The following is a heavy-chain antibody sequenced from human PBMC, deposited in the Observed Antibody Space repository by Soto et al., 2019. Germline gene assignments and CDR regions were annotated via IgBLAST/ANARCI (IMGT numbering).Heavy chain of an antibody. CDR3: ARDRVTYDFVGRQWQGWFDP. Sequence: SETLSLTCTVSGTSVSYYSRSWIRQPPGKGLEWIGNVYDSGSSNYSPSLKSRVSMSLDTCTNQVSLNLSSVTHADTAIFYCARDRVTYDFVGRQWQGWFDPWGQGTLVTVSS. CDR1: GTSVSYYS. CDR2: VYDSGSS. J-gene: IGHJ5*02. D-gene: IGHD3-16*01. V-gene: IGHV4-59*02.